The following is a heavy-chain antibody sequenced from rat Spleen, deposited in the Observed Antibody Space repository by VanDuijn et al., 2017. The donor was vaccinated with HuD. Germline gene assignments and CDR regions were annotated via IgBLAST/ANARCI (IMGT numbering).Heavy chain of an antibody. CDR3: ATAGSRISRFAY. J-gene: IGHJ3*01. Sequence: EVQLVESGGGLVQPGRSLKLSYVVSGFTFSNYGMAWVRQAPTKGLEWVATISYDGSITDYRDSVKGRFAISRDTAKSTLYLQMDSLGSEDTATYYCATAGSRISRFAYWGQGTLVTVSS. V-gene: IGHV5-29*01. D-gene: IGHD2-7*01. CDR2: ISYDGSIT. CDR1: GFTFSNYG.